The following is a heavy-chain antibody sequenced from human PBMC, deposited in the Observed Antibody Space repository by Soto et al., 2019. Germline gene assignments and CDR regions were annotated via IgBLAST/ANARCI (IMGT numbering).Heavy chain of an antibody. J-gene: IGHJ4*02. D-gene: IGHD2-15*01. Sequence: GGSLRLSCAASGFTFSSYSMNWVRQAPGKGLEWVSYISSSSSTIYYADSVKGRFTISRDNAKNSLYLKMNSLRAEDTAVYYCARDLVDCSGGSCYLFDYWGQGTLVTVSS. CDR3: ARDLVDCSGGSCYLFDY. V-gene: IGHV3-48*01. CDR2: ISSSSSTI. CDR1: GFTFSSYS.